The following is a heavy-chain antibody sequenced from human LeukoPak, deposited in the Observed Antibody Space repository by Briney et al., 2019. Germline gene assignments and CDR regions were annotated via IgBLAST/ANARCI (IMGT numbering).Heavy chain of an antibody. V-gene: IGHV1-2*02. D-gene: IGHD6-19*01. CDR1: GYTFTGYY. CDR2: INPNSGGT. Sequence: ASVKVSCKASGYTFTGYYMHWVRQAPGQGLEWMGWINPNSGGTNYAQEFQGRVTMTRDTSISTAYMELSRLRSDDTAVYYCARGVRPRWPLIAVADTGNWFDPWGQGTLVTVSS. CDR3: ARGVRPRWPLIAVADTGNWFDP. J-gene: IGHJ5*02.